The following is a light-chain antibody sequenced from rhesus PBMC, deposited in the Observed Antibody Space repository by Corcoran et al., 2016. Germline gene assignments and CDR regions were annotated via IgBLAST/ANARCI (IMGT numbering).Light chain of an antibody. V-gene: IGKV1-32*03. CDR3: QQGYSTPFT. CDR2: YAN. CDR1: QGISSY. Sequence: DIQMSQSPSSLSASVGDRVTITCRASQGISSYLNWYQQKPGKAPKLLIYYANRLASGVPSMFSGSGSGTDYTLPLSSLQPDVFATYYCQQGYSTPFTFGPGTKLDIK. J-gene: IGKJ3*01.